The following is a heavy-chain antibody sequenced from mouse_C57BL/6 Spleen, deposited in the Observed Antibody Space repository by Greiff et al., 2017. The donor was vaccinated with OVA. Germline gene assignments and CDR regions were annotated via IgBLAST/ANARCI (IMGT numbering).Heavy chain of an antibody. CDR3: SPFYYYGSSSYAMDY. V-gene: IGHV14-4*01. D-gene: IGHD1-1*01. CDR1: GFNIKDDY. Sequence: VQLQQSGAELVRPGASVKLSCKASGFNIKDDYMHWVKQGPGQGLEWIGWIDPENGDTEYASKFNGKATITADTSSNTAYLQLSSLTSEDTAVYYCSPFYYYGSSSYAMDYWGQGTSVTVSS. CDR2: IDPENGDT. J-gene: IGHJ4*01.